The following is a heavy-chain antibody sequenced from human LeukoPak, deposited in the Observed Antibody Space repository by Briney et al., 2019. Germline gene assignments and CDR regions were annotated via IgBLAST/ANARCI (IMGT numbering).Heavy chain of an antibody. CDR2: IYYSGST. V-gene: IGHV4-59*01. CDR1: GGSISSYY. Sequence: SETLSLTCTVSGGSISSYYCSWIRQPPGKGLEWMGYIYYSGSTDYNPSLESRVTISVDPSKNQFSLKLSSVTAADTAVYYCARGGNWNSNWFDPWGQGTLVTVSS. D-gene: IGHD1-7*01. CDR3: ARGGNWNSNWFDP. J-gene: IGHJ5*02.